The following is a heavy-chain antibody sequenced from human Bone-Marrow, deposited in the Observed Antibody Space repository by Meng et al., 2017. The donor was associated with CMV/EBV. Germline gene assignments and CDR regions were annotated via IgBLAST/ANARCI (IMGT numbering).Heavy chain of an antibody. J-gene: IGHJ4*02. D-gene: IGHD2-15*01. Sequence: ASVKVSCKASGYTFSSYDINWVRQAPGQGLEWVGWMNPNSGNTGFEQKFQGRVTMTRNMSIRTAYMQLSSLRFEDTAVYYCARGKFGCSGGSCYSDFESWGQGTLVTVSS. CDR3: ARGKFGCSGGSCYSDFES. CDR2: MNPNSGNT. CDR1: GYTFSSYD. V-gene: IGHV1-8*01.